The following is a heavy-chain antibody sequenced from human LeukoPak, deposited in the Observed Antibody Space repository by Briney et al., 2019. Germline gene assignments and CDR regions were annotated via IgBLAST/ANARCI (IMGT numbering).Heavy chain of an antibody. D-gene: IGHD6-13*01. CDR3: ARLSAAPGFTWFDP. J-gene: IGHJ5*02. Sequence: SETLSLTCTVSGGSISSRGYYWSWIRQPPGQGLEWIGYVSYSGTPYSNPSLNSRVTISVDTSKNQFSLKLSSMTAADTAVYYCARLSAAPGFTWFDPWGQGTLVTVSS. V-gene: IGHV4-31*03. CDR1: GGSISSRGYY. CDR2: VSYSGTP.